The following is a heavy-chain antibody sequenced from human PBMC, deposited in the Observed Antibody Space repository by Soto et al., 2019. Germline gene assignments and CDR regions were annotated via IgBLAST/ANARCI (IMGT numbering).Heavy chain of an antibody. D-gene: IGHD2-2*01. J-gene: IGHJ4*02. CDR3: ARERGLTVRTWLGY. CDR1: GYTFTSYG. Sequence: QVQLVQSGAEVKKPGASVKVSCKASGYTFTSYGINWVRQAPGQGLEWMGRISTFNGNTKFAPKFQGRVTMTTDTATTTVYMELGSLRSNDTAVYYCARERGLTVRTWLGYWGQGTLVTVSS. CDR2: ISTFNGNT. V-gene: IGHV1-18*01.